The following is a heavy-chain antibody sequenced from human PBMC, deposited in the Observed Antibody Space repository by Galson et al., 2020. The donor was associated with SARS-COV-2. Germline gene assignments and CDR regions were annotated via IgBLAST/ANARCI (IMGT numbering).Heavy chain of an antibody. D-gene: IGHD3-22*01. J-gene: IGHJ3*02. CDR2: IYYSGST. CDR3: AGESITYYYDSSGYRNAFDI. Sequence: SETLSLTCTVSGGSISSYYWSWIRQPPGKGLEWIGYIYYSGSTNYNPSLKSRVTISVDTSKNQFSLKLSSVTAADTAVYYCAGESITYYYDSSGYRNAFDIWGQGTMVTVSS. CDR1: GGSISSYY. V-gene: IGHV4-59*01.